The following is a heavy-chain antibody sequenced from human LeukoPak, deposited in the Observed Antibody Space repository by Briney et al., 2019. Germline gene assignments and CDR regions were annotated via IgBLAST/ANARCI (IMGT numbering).Heavy chain of an antibody. CDR1: GYTFTSYD. CDR2: MNPNSGNT. D-gene: IGHD3-16*02. J-gene: IGHJ4*02. Sequence: ASVKVSCKASGYTFTSYDINWVRQAPGQGLEWMGWMNPNSGNTGYAQKFQGRVTITTDESTSTAYMELSSLRSEDTAVYYCARSKIGGVIVLYYFDYWGQGTLVTVSS. CDR3: ARSKIGGVIVLYYFDY. V-gene: IGHV1-8*03.